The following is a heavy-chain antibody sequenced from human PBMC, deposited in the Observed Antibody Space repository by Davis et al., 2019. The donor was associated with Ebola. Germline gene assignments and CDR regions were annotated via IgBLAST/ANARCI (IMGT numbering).Heavy chain of an antibody. CDR3: ARPTYYYDSSGPLRY. Sequence: MPSETLSLTCTVSGGSVSSGSYYWSWIRQPPGKGLEWIGYIYYSGSTNYNPSLKSRVTISVDTSKNQFSLKLSSVTAADTAVYYCARPTYYYDSSGPLRYWGQGTLVTVSS. D-gene: IGHD3-22*01. J-gene: IGHJ4*02. CDR1: GGSVSSGSYY. CDR2: IYYSGST. V-gene: IGHV4-61*01.